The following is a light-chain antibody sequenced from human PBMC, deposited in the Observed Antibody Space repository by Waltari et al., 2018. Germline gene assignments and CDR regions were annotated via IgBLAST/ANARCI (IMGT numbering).Light chain of an antibody. J-gene: IGLJ2*01. V-gene: IGLV2-14*03. CDR2: YVT. CDR1: SSDISDYNF. Sequence: QPALTQPASMSGSPGQSVTISCTGTSSDISDYNFVSWYQQHPGKGPKLIIYYVTNRAAAVSNRFSGSKSGNRASLTISGLQAEDEADYYCSAYISRSISYVIFGGGTKLTVL. CDR3: SAYISRSISYVI.